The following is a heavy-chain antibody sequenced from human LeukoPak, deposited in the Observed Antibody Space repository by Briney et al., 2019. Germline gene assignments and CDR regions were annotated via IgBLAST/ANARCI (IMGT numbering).Heavy chain of an antibody. Sequence: SETLSLTCAVYGGSFSGYYWSWIRQPPGKGLEWIGEINHSGSTNYNPSLKSRVTMSVDTSKNQFSLKLSSVTAADTAVYYCARGYMTIDSWGQGTLVTVSS. CDR3: ARGYMTIDS. V-gene: IGHV4-34*01. CDR2: INHSGST. D-gene: IGHD4-11*01. J-gene: IGHJ4*02. CDR1: GGSFSGYY.